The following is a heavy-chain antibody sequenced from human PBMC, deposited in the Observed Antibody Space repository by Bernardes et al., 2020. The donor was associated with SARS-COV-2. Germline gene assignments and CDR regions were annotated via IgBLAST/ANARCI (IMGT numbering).Heavy chain of an antibody. CDR2: ISYDGINK. V-gene: IGHV3-30*18. J-gene: IGHJ6*02. CDR1: GFTFSSHG. CDR3: AKDSGAAEYGMDV. D-gene: IGHD1-26*01. Sequence: GGSLRLSRAASGFTFSSHGMHWVRQAPGKGLEWVTVISYDGINKYYADSVKGRFTISRDSSKSTLYLQMNSLRAEDTAVYYCAKDSGAAEYGMDVWGQGTTVTVS.